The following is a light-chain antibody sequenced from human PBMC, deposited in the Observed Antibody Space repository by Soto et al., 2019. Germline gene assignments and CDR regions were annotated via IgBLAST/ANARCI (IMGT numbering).Light chain of an antibody. CDR2: DAS. J-gene: IGKJ3*01. CDR3: QQRFTWPS. Sequence: ETVLTQSPATLSLSPGERATLSCRASQSISSYLAWYQQKPGQAPRLLIYDASNRATGIPARFSGRGSGTDFTLTISSLEPEDFAVYYCQQRFTWPSFGPGTKVDIK. CDR1: QSISSY. V-gene: IGKV3-11*01.